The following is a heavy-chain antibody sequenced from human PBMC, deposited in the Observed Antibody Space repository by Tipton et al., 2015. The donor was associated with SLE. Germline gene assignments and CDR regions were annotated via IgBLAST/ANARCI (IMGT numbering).Heavy chain of an antibody. CDR1: GFTFSSYS. V-gene: IGHV3-21*01. CDR2: ISSSSSYI. CDR3: ARDQFGIFGVVHYFDY. Sequence: SLRLSCAASGFTFSSYSMNWVRQAPGKGLEWVSSISSSSSYIYYADSVKGRFTISRDNAKNSLYLQMNSLRAEDTAVYYCARDQFGIFGVVHYFDYWGQGTLVTVSS. D-gene: IGHD3-3*01. J-gene: IGHJ4*02.